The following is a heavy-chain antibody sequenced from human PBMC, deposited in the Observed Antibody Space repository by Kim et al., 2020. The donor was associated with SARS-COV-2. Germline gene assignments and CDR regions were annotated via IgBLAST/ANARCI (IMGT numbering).Heavy chain of an antibody. CDR3: ARIRCYCSSTSCQDAYFDY. V-gene: IGHV2-70*11. CDR2: IDWDDDK. J-gene: IGHJ4*02. D-gene: IGHD2-2*01. CDR1: GFSLRTSGMC. Sequence: SGPTLVKPTQTLTVTCTFSGFSLRTSGMCVSWIRQPPGKALEWLARIDWDDDKYYSTSLKTRLTISKDTSKNQVALTMTNMDPVDTATYYCARIRCYCSSTSCQDAYFDYWGQGTLVTVSS.